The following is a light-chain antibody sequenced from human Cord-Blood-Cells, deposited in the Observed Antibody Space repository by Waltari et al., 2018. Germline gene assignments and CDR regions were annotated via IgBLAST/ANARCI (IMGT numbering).Light chain of an antibody. CDR3: SSYTSSSTV. J-gene: IGLJ2*01. V-gene: IGLV2-14*01. Sequence: QSALPQPASVPGSPGQSLTTSCTGTRSDVGGYNYVSWYQQHPGKAPKLMIYEVSNRPSGVSNRFSGSKSGNTASLTISGLQAEDEADYYCSSYTSSSTVFGGGTKLTVL. CDR2: EVS. CDR1: RSDVGGYNY.